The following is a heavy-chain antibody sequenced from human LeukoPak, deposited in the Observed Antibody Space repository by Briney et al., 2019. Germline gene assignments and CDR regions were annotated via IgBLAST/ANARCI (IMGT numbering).Heavy chain of an antibody. V-gene: IGHV4-59*12. J-gene: IGHJ4*02. CDR3: ARDTSGYYPDY. D-gene: IGHD3-22*01. CDR2: VYYSGST. Sequence: SETLSLTCSVPGASINSYYWSWIRQPPGKGLEWIGYVYYSGSTNYNPSLKSRVTISIDMSKNQFSLKLSSVTAADTAVYYCARDTSGYYPDYWGQGTLVTVSS. CDR1: GASINSYY.